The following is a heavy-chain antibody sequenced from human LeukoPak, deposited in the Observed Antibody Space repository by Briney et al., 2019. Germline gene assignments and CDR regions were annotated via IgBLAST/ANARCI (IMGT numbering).Heavy chain of an antibody. D-gene: IGHD3-22*01. CDR1: GFTLSTYG. CDR2: IRYDGSDK. Sequence: GGSLRLSCAASGFTLSTYGMHWVRQAPGKGLEWVAFIRYDGSDKYYADSVKGRFTISRDNSKNTLYLQMNSLRAEDTAVYYCARAWSDYYDSSGTTTYDAFDIWGQGTMVTVSS. J-gene: IGHJ3*02. V-gene: IGHV3-30*02. CDR3: ARAWSDYYDSSGTTTYDAFDI.